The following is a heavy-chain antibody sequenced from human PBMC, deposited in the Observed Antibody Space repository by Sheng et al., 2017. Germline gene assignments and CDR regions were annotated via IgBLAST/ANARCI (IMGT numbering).Heavy chain of an antibody. D-gene: IGHD1-26*01. J-gene: IGHJ3*02. CDR1: GFTVSSSY. CDR3: ARVSGSYLAFDI. CDR2: IYPIGTT. Sequence: EVQVVESGGGLIKPGGSLRLSCAASGFTVSSSYMAWVRQAPGKGLDWVSVIYPIGTTYYADSVKGRFTISRDNSKNTLFLQINSLRAEDTAVYYCARVSGSYLAFDIWGQGTMVTVSS. V-gene: IGHV3-53*01.